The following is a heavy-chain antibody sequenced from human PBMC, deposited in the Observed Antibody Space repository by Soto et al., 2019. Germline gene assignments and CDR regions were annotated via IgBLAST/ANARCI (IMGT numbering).Heavy chain of an antibody. Sequence: SETLSLTCTVSGGSISSSSYYWGWIRQPPGKGLEWIGSIYYSGSTYYNPSLKSLVTISVDTSKNQFSLKLSSVTAADTAVYFCATAIAYSSSWCRYWQCDPNNYVMHVWGQGTPVNVSS. V-gene: IGHV4-39*01. CDR3: ATAIAYSSSWCRYWQCDPNNYVMHV. CDR2: IYYSGST. D-gene: IGHD6-13*01. J-gene: IGHJ6*02. CDR1: GGSISSSSYY.